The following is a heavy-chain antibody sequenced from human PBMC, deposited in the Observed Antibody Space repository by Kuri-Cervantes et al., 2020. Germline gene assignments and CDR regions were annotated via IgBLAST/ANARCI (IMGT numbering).Heavy chain of an antibody. CDR2: IYSGGST. Sequence: GEFLKISCAASGFTVSSNYMSWVRQAPGKGLEWVSVIYSGGSTYYADSVKGRFTISRDNSKNTLYLQMNSLRAEDTAVYYCAREQGYCSSTSRYDWSDPWGQGTLVTVSS. CDR1: GFTVSSNY. CDR3: AREQGYCSSTSRYDWSDP. D-gene: IGHD2-2*01. V-gene: IGHV3-53*01. J-gene: IGHJ5*02.